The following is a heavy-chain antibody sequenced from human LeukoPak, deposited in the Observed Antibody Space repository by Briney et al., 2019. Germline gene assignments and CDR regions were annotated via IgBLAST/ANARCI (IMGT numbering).Heavy chain of an antibody. D-gene: IGHD3-22*01. J-gene: IGHJ4*02. CDR3: AKEGAYYDSSGYYIFDY. V-gene: IGHV3-21*01. CDR2: ISTSSSYI. Sequence: TGGSLRLSCAASGFTFSSYEMNWVRQAPGKGLEWVSSISTSSSYIYYADSVKGRFTISRDNAKNSLYLQMNSLRAEDTAVYYCAKEGAYYDSSGYYIFDYWGQGTLVTVSS. CDR1: GFTFSSYE.